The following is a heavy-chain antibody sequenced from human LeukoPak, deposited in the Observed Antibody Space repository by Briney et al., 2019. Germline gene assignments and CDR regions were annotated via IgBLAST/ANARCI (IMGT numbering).Heavy chain of an antibody. CDR1: GGSISSSSYY. V-gene: IGHV4-39*01. J-gene: IGHJ4*02. CDR2: IYYSGST. D-gene: IGHD1-14*01. Sequence: SETLSLTGTVSGGSISSSSYYWGWIRQPPGKGLEWIGSIYYSGSTYYNPSLKSRVTISVDTSKNQFSLKLSSVTAADTAVYYCARLGSYFDYWGQGTLVTVSS. CDR3: ARLGSYFDY.